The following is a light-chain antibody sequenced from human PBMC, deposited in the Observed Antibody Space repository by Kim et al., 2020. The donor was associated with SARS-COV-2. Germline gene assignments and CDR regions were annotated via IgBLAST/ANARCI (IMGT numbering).Light chain of an antibody. J-gene: IGLJ3*02. V-gene: IGLV3-10*01. CDR3: YSTDSSGNHRV. CDR2: EDT. CDR1: ALPKKY. Sequence: SYELTQPPLVSVPPGQTARITCSGDALPKKYAYWYQQKSGQAPVLVIYEDTKRPSGIPERFSGSSSGTMATLTISGAQVEDEADYYCYSTDSSGNHRVFGGGTKVTVL.